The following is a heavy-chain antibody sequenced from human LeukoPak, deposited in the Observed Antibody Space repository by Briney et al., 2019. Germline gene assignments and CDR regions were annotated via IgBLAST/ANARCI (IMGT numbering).Heavy chain of an antibody. Sequence: PSETLSLTCTVSGGSISSGDYYWSWIRQPPGEGLEWIGYIYYSGSTYYNPSLKSRVTISVDTSKNQFSLKLSSVTAADTAVYYCASVDYYDSSGTFDYWGQGTLVTVSS. D-gene: IGHD3-22*01. CDR2: IYYSGST. V-gene: IGHV4-30-4*01. CDR1: GGSISSGDYY. CDR3: ASVDYYDSSGTFDY. J-gene: IGHJ4*02.